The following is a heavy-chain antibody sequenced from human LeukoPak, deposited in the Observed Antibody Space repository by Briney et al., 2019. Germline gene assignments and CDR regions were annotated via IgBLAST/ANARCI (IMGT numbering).Heavy chain of an antibody. CDR2: IYYSGST. CDR3: ARDLDDYGDFTGRTNYAFDI. Sequence: SETLSLTCTVSGGSISSGDYYWSWIRQPPGKGLEWTGYIYYSGSTYYNPSLKSRVTISVDTSKNQFSLKLSSVTAADTAVYYCARDLDDYGDFTGRTNYAFDIWGQGTMVTVSS. J-gene: IGHJ3*02. V-gene: IGHV4-30-4*01. CDR1: GGSISSGDYY. D-gene: IGHD4-17*01.